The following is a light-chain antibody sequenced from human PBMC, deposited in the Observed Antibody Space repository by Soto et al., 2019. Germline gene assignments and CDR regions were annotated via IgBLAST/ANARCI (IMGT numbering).Light chain of an antibody. Sequence: EIVLTQSPATLSLSPGERATLSCRASQSVSRYLVWFQQKPGQAPRLLIYNASNRATGIPARFSGSGSGTDFTLTISSLEPEDVAVYYCQQRSNRPLTFGGGTKVEIK. V-gene: IGKV3-11*01. J-gene: IGKJ4*02. CDR1: QSVSRY. CDR2: NAS. CDR3: QQRSNRPLT.